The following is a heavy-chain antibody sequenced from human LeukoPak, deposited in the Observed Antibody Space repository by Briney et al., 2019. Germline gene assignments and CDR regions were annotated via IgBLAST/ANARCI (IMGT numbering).Heavy chain of an antibody. CDR1: GGSISSYY. CDR3: ARSVEGYCRGGSCYSYSYYMDV. D-gene: IGHD2-15*01. V-gene: IGHV4-59*01. J-gene: IGHJ6*03. Sequence: SETLSLTCTVSGGSISSYYWSWIRQPPGKGLEWIGYIYYSGSTNYNPSLKSRVTISVDASKNQFSLKLSSVTAADTAVYYCARSVEGYCRGGSCYSYSYYMDVWGKGTTVTVSS. CDR2: IYYSGST.